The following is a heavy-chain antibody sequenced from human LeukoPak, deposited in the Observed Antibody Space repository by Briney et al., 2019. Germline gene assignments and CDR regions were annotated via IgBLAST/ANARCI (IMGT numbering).Heavy chain of an antibody. J-gene: IGHJ6*04. D-gene: IGHD3-16*01. CDR2: ISSRSTYI. V-gene: IGHV3-21*01. Sequence: PGGSLRLSCAASGFTFRRYGMSWVRQAPGKGLEWVSSISSRSTYIYHADSVKGRFTISRDNAKNSLFLQMNSLRAEDTAVYFCAKSTRAVMAMMDVWGKGTTVTVSS. CDR3: AKSTRAVMAMMDV. CDR1: GFTFRRYG.